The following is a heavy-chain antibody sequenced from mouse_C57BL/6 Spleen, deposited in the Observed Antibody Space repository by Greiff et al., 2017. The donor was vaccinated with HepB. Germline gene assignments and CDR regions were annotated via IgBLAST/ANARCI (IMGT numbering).Heavy chain of an antibody. CDR1: GYTFTSYW. CDR2: IDPSDSYT. J-gene: IGHJ2*01. CDR3: ARRVGDY. V-gene: IGHV1-50*01. D-gene: IGHD1-1*02. Sequence: QVQLKQPGAELVKPGASVKLSCKASGYTFTSYWMQWVKQRPGQGLEWIGEIDPSDSYTNYNQKFKGKATLTVDTSSSTAYMQLSSLTSEDSAVYYCARRVGDYWGQGTTLTVSS.